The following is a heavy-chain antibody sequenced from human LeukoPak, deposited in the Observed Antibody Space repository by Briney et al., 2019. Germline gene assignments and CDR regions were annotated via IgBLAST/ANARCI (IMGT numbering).Heavy chain of an antibody. J-gene: IGHJ4*02. V-gene: IGHV3-23*01. Sequence: GGSLRLSCAASGFTFSSYAMSWVRQAPGKGLEWVSSISGSGVSTYYTDSVKGRFTISRDNSKNTLNLQMNSLRAEDTAVYYCAKDLGAAAGDDCWGQGTLVTVSS. CDR3: AKDLGAAAGDDC. CDR1: GFTFSSYA. CDR2: ISGSGVST. D-gene: IGHD6-13*01.